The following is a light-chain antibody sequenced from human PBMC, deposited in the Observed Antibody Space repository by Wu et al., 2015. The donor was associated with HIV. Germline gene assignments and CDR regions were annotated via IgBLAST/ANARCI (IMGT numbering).Light chain of an antibody. V-gene: IGKV3-15*01. CDR2: GAF. CDR1: QSVSSSN. J-gene: IGKJ1*01. CDR3: QQYNNWPRT. Sequence: EIVLTQSPGTLSLFPGERATLSCRASQSVSSSNLVWYQQKPGRAPRLLIYGAFTRATGIPARFSGSGSGTEFALTISSLQSEDFAVYYCQQYNNWPRTFGQGTKVEIK.